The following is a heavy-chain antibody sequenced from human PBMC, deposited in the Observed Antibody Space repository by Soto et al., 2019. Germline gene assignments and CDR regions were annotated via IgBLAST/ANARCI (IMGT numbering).Heavy chain of an antibody. V-gene: IGHV1-18*01. Sequence: QVQLVQSGAEVKKPGASVKVSCKASGYTFTSYGISWVRQAPGQGLEWMGWISAYNGNTNYAQKLQGRVTMTTDTSTSTAYTEPRSLRSDDTAVYYCARHIRGSYGSASSQPPGPHWGQGTLVTVSS. J-gene: IGHJ4*02. CDR2: ISAYNGNT. CDR3: ARHIRGSYGSASSQPPGPH. CDR1: GYTFTSYG. D-gene: IGHD3-10*01.